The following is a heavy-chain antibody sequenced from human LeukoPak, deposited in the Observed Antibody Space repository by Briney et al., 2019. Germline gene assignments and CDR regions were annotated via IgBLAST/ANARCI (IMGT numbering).Heavy chain of an antibody. CDR1: GYTFTSYD. CDR3: ARDPYGDPLYYYYYMDV. V-gene: IGHV1-8*01. D-gene: IGHD4-17*01. Sequence: GASVKVSCKASGYTFTSYDINWVRQATGQGLEWMGWMNPNSGNTGYAQKFQGRVTMTRNTSISTAYMELSSLRSEDTAVYYCARDPYGDPLYYYYYMDVWGKGTTVTVSS. CDR2: MNPNSGNT. J-gene: IGHJ6*03.